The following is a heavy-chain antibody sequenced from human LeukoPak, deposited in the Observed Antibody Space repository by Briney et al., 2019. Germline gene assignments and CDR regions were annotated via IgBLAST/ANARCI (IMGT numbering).Heavy chain of an antibody. CDR1: GGIFNNYS. CDR2: ISWNSGTI. Sequence: PGGSLRLSCAGSGGIFNNYSMHWVRQPPGKGLEWVSGISWNSGTIDYADSVRGRFTISRDNAKNSLYLQMDSLRVEDTAFYYCAKDNRRHYTSGPNPDSLHWGQGALVTVSS. J-gene: IGHJ4*02. D-gene: IGHD6-19*01. V-gene: IGHV3-9*01. CDR3: AKDNRRHYTSGPNPDSLH.